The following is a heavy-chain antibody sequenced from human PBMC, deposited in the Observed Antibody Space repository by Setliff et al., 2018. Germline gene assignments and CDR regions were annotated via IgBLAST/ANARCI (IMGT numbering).Heavy chain of an antibody. Sequence: PGGSLRLSCEASGFIFKNHALTWVRQVPGKGLEWVSAVSGGGDYTYYADSVKGRFTISRDNARNSLYLQMNSLRAEDTAVYYCARDRISRYYDSGAHAFDIWGQGTMVTVSS. CDR1: GFIFKNHA. D-gene: IGHD3-22*01. V-gene: IGHV3-21*01. J-gene: IGHJ3*02. CDR3: ARDRISRYYDSGAHAFDI. CDR2: VSGGGDYT.